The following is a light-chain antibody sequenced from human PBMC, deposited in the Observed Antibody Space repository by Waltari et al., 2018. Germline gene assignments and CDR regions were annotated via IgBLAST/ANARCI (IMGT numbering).Light chain of an antibody. CDR1: QCLSRY. CDR2: GSS. Sequence: EIVLTQSPVPLSSLPGDRATLSGRASQCLSRYLAWYQQKAGQAPRLLLYGSSSRATGIPDRFIGSGSGTDFSLTINRLEPEDFAVYYCQHYVRLPGTFGQGTNVDIK. CDR3: QHYVRLPGT. J-gene: IGKJ1*01. V-gene: IGKV3-20*01.